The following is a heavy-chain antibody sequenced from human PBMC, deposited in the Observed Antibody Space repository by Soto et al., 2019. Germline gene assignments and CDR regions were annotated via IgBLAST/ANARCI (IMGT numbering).Heavy chain of an antibody. CDR2: INHSGST. Sequence: PSEPLSLTCAVYGGSFSGYSWSWIRQPPGKGLEWIGEINHSGSTNYNPSLKSRVTISVDTSKNQFSLKLSSVTAADTAVYYCARGEKTKYDFRSGYTNYYYYGMAVWGQDTPVLVSS. CDR1: GGSFSGYS. CDR3: ARGEKTKYDFRSGYTNYYYYGMAV. V-gene: IGHV4-34*01. J-gene: IGHJ6*02. D-gene: IGHD3-3*01.